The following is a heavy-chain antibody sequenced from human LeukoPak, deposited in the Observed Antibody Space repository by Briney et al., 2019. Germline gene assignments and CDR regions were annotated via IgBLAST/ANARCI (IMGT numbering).Heavy chain of an antibody. CDR2: ISSSSSYI. CDR1: GFTFSSYS. CDR3: ARILSEQGY. D-gene: IGHD3-9*01. Sequence: GGSLRLSCAASGFTFSSYSMTWVRQAPGKGLEWVSSISSSSSYIYYADSMKGRITISRDNAKNSLYLQMNSLRAEDTAVYYCARILSEQGYWGQGTLVTVSS. V-gene: IGHV3-21*01. J-gene: IGHJ4*02.